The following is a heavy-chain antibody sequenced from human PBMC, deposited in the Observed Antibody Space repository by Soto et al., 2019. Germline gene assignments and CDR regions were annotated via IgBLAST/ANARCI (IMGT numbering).Heavy chain of an antibody. CDR2: FYRTGST. J-gene: IGHJ4*02. CDR1: RGSLTRNNW. D-gene: IGHD1-1*01. V-gene: IGHV4-4*01. CDR3: ASRDTGTSFDY. Sequence: SETLLLTCAVSRGSLTRNNWWTWVRQPPGQGQEWIGEFYRTGSTNYQPSLKSRVTITLDKSENQYFLKVTSLTAADTAVYCCASRDTGTSFDYWGQGTLVTVSS.